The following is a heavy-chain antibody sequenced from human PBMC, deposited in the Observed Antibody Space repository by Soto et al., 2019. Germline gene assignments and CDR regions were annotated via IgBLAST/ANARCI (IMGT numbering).Heavy chain of an antibody. Sequence: QVQLQESDPGLVKPSQTLSLTCTVSGGSISSGDYYWSWIRQPPGKGLEWIGYIYYSGSTYYNPSLKSRDTISVDTSKIHFALKLSSVTAADTAVYYCASVAVGSLVVRGVITDYYYGMDVWGQGTTVTVSS. J-gene: IGHJ6*02. CDR2: IYYSGST. CDR1: GGSISSGDYY. CDR3: ASVAVGSLVVRGVITDYYYGMDV. D-gene: IGHD3-10*01. V-gene: IGHV4-30-4*01.